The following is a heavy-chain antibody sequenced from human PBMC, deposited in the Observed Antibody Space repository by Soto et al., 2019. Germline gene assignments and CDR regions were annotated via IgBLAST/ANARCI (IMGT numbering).Heavy chain of an antibody. CDR2: IWYDGSNK. J-gene: IGHJ6*02. V-gene: IGHV3-33*01. CDR1: GFTFSSYG. Sequence: GGSLRLSCAASGFTFSSYGMHWVRQAPGKGLEWVAVIWYDGSNKYYADSVKGRFTISRDNSKNTLYLQMNSLRAEDTAVYYCAGGPTVVTPGQCYYYYGMDVWDQGTTVTVSS. CDR3: AGGPTVVTPGQCYYYYGMDV. D-gene: IGHD4-17*01.